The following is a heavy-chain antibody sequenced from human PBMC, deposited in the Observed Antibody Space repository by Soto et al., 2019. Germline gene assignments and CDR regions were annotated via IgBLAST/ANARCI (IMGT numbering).Heavy chain of an antibody. CDR2: ISAYNGNT. CDR1: GYTFTNYG. Sequence: QVQLVQSGAEVKKPGASVKVSCKASGYTFTNYGISWVRQAPGQGLEWMGWISAYNGNTNYAQKLQGRVTMTTDTSTSTAHTELRSLRSDGTGVYYCARDRGSYALYYGVQGTPVTVSS. J-gene: IGHJ4*02. D-gene: IGHD1-26*01. V-gene: IGHV1-18*01. CDR3: ARDRGSYALYY.